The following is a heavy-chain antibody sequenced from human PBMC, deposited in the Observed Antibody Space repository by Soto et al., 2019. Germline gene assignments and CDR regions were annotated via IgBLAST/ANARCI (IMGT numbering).Heavy chain of an antibody. CDR3: AFAGSGSYSNVPDAFDI. CDR1: GFTFSSYA. CDR2: ISGSGGST. V-gene: IGHV3-23*01. D-gene: IGHD3-10*01. Sequence: TGGSLRLSCAASGFTFSSYAMSWVRQAPGKGLEWVSAISGSGGSTYYADSVKSRFTISRDNAKNSLYLQMNSLRAEDTAVYYCAFAGSGSYSNVPDAFDIWGQGTMVTVSS. J-gene: IGHJ3*02.